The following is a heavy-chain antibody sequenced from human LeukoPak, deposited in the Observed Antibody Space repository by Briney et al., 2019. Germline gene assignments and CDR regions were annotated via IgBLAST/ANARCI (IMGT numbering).Heavy chain of an antibody. V-gene: IGHV1-24*01. CDR3: ATDLTGLEHRRL. CDR2: FDPEDGET. Sequence: GASVKVSCKSSGYTFTRHYLHWVRQAPGKGLEWMGGFDPEDGETIYAQKFQGRVTMTEDTSTDTAYMELSSLRSEDTAVYYCATDLTGLEHRRLWGQGTLVTVSS. D-gene: IGHD1/OR15-1a*01. J-gene: IGHJ4*02. CDR1: GYTFTRHY.